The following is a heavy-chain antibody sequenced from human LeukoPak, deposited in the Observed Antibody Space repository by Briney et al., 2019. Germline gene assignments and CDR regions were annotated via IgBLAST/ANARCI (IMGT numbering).Heavy chain of an antibody. J-gene: IGHJ4*02. Sequence: ASVKVSCKASGYTFTSYGISWVRQAPGQGLEWMGWISAYNGNTSYAQKLQGRVTMNTDTSKNTAYMELRSLRSDDTAVYYCARDRTMIVVDPTREFDYWGQGTLVTVSS. D-gene: IGHD3-22*01. V-gene: IGHV1-18*01. CDR3: ARDRTMIVVDPTREFDY. CDR1: GYTFTSYG. CDR2: ISAYNGNT.